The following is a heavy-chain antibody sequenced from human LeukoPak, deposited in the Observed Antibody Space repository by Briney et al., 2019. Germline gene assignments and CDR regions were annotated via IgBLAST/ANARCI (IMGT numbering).Heavy chain of an antibody. CDR3: AKAAKSGYSFVNRDYYYGMDA. V-gene: IGHV3-23*01. Sequence: GGSLRLSCAASGFTFSSYAMSWVRQVPGKGLEWVSVISGSGDNTYYADSVKGRFTISRDNSKNTLHLQMNSLRAEDTAVYYCAKAAKSGYSFVNRDYYYGMDAWGQGTTVTVSS. D-gene: IGHD5-18*01. J-gene: IGHJ6*02. CDR2: ISGSGDNT. CDR1: GFTFSSYA.